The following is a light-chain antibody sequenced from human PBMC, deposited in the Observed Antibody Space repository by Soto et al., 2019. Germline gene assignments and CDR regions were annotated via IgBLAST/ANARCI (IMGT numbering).Light chain of an antibody. CDR3: QQSHSTPLT. V-gene: IGKV1-39*01. CDR2: SAS. J-gene: IGKJ4*01. Sequence: DIQMTQSPSSLSASVGDRVTITCRASQTISTYLNWYQHKPGKAPKLLIYSASNLQSGVPSRFSGSGSWTDFTLTISSLQPEDFATDYCQQSHSTPLTFGGGTKVEI. CDR1: QTISTY.